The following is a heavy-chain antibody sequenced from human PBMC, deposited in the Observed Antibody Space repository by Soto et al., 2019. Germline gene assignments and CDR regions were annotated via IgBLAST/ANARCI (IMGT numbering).Heavy chain of an antibody. CDR2: ISGSGGST. J-gene: IGHJ5*02. CDR1: GFTFSIYA. Sequence: EVQLLESGGGLVQPGGSLRLSCAASGFTFSIYAMSWVRQAPGKGLEWVSAISGSGGSTFYSDSVKGRFTISRDNSKSTLFLQMSILRAEDTAVYYCALRVGSASWGQGTLVTVSS. D-gene: IGHD3-10*01. CDR3: ALRVGSAS. V-gene: IGHV3-23*01.